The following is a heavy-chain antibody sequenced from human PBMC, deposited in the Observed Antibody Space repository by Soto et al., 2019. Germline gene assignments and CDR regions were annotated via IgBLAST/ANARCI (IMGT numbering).Heavy chain of an antibody. CDR2: ISATTTYK. D-gene: IGHD1-1*01. Sequence: GGSLRLSCTVSGFTYDSYTMNWLRQAPGRGLEWVSSISATTTYKYYADSVEGRFTISRDNAKNSLYLQTNNLRADDTAVYYCARGGTSKSGHLWYFDFWGRGTLVTVS. V-gene: IGHV3-21*01. CDR1: GFTYDSYT. CDR3: ARGGTSKSGHLWYFDF. J-gene: IGHJ2*01.